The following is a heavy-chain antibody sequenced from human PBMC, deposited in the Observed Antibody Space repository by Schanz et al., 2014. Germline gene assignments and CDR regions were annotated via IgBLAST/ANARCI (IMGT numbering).Heavy chain of an antibody. CDR2: IHHSGSI. V-gene: IGHV4-34*01. CDR3: ARHLVNAYGMDV. Sequence: QVQLQQWGAGLLKPSETLSLTCSVYGGPFSGYFWSWIRQSPGKGLQWIGEIHHSGSIIYNPSLRSGVTISMDTSKNQLFLRVPSVTAADTAVYYCARHLVNAYGMDVWGQGTAVTVSS. D-gene: IGHD3-3*02. CDR1: GGPFSGYF. J-gene: IGHJ6*02.